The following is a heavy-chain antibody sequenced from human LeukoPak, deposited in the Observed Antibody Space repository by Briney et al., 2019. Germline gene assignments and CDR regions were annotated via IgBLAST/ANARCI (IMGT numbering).Heavy chain of an antibody. Sequence: LSLTCTVSGGSISSSSYYWGWIRQPPGKGLEWVSAISGSGGSTYHADSVEGRFTISRDNAKTSLYLQMNSLRAEDTAVYYCVRDLSGVTGYTYGRGIDYWGQGTLVTVSS. J-gene: IGHJ4*02. V-gene: IGHV3-11*04. CDR2: ISGSGGST. D-gene: IGHD5-18*01. CDR3: VRDLSGVTGYTYGRGIDY. CDR1: GGSISSSSYY.